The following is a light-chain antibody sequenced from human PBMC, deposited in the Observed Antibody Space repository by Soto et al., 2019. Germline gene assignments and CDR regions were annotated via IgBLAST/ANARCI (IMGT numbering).Light chain of an antibody. V-gene: IGKV1-39*01. J-gene: IGKJ5*01. CDR2: AAS. CDR1: QTISSW. CDR3: QQSYSTPIT. Sequence: DIQMSQSPSTLSGSIGDRVTITGRASQTISSWLAWYQQEPGKAPKLLIYAASTLQSGVPSRFSGSGYGTDFNLTISSLQTEDFATFYCQQSYSTPITFGQGTRLEIK.